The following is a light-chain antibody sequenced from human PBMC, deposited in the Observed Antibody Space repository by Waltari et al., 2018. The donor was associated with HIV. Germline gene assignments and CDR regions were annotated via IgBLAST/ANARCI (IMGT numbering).Light chain of an antibody. CDR2: LGS. V-gene: IGKV2-28*01. CDR3: MQALQTPRT. J-gene: IGKJ2*01. Sequence: DIVMTQSPLSLPVTPGEAASISCRSSQSLFHNNGNNYLDWYVQKPGQSPQLVIYLGSSRASGVPDRFSGSGSGTDFTLKISRVEAEDVGIYYCMQALQTPRTFGQGTKLEIK. CDR1: QSLFHNNGNNY.